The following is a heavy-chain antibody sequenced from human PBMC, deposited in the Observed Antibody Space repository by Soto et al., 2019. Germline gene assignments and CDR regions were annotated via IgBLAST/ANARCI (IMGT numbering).Heavy chain of an antibody. CDR3: ARGQEGIVATH. D-gene: IGHD5-12*01. J-gene: IGHJ4*02. CDR1: GASFTCYS. CDR2: IKHWGGT. V-gene: IGHV4-34*01. Sequence: QLQQWGAGLLKPSGPLSLTRSGSGASFTCYSWRGIPPPPGKGLEWIGEIKHWGGTNYSPSLRGRVTISADTSKNQFSLKLNSVTGADTAVYYCARGQEGIVATHWDQGTLVTVSS.